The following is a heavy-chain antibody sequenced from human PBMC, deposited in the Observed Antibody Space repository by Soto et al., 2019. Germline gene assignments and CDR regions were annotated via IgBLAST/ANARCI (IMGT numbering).Heavy chain of an antibody. D-gene: IGHD6-13*01. V-gene: IGHV3-23*01. CDR1: GFTFSSYA. J-gene: IGHJ5*02. Sequence: GGSLRLSCAASGFTFSSYAMSWVRQAPGKGLEWVSAISGSGGSTYYADSVKGRFTISRDNSKNTLYLQMNSLRAEDTAVYYCASAPPPGIAEAWFEPWGQGTLVTVSS. CDR3: ASAPPPGIAEAWFEP. CDR2: ISGSGGST.